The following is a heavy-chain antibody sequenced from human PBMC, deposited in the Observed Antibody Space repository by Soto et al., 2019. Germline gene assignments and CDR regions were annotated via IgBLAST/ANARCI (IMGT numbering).Heavy chain of an antibody. CDR3: VRAVGRLDP. J-gene: IGHJ5*02. CDR2: ISAYNGNT. Sequence: QVQLVQSGDEVKKPGASVNVSCKASGYTFTSYAFSWVRQAPGQGLEWMGWISAYNGNTVYAQRLQGRVTMTTDTSTGTAYMELRSLRSDDTAVYYCVRAVGRLDPWGQGTLVSVSS. CDR1: GYTFTSYA. V-gene: IGHV1-18*04.